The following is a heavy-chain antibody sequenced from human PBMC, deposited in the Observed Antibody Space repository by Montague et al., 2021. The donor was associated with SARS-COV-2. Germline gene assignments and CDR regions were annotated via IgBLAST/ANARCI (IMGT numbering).Heavy chain of an antibody. CDR3: TSGREGNYNVMDV. D-gene: IGHD1-1*01. CDR1: GDSVSSNSAT. V-gene: IGHV6-1*01. J-gene: IGHJ6*02. CDR2: TYYRSKWYN. Sequence: CAISGDSVSSNSATWNWVRQSPSRGLEWLGRTYYRSKWYNDYAVSVRGRVTINPDTSKNQISLQLNSVTPEDTAIYYCTSGREGNYNVMDVWGQGTTVTVSS.